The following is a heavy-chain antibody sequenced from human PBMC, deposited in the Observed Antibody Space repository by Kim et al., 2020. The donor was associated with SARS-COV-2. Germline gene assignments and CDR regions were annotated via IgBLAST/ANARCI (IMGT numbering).Heavy chain of an antibody. D-gene: IGHD3-10*01. CDR3: ARWGGYYYGSGRSY. CDR2: ISYDGSNK. J-gene: IGHJ4*01. Sequence: GGSLRLSCAASGFTFSSYAMHWVRQAPGKGLEWVAVISYDGSNKYYADSVKGRFTISRDNSKNTLYLQMNSLRAEDTAVYYCARWGGYYYGSGRSYWGQEPWSPSPQ. V-gene: IGHV3-30-3*01. CDR1: GFTFSSYA.